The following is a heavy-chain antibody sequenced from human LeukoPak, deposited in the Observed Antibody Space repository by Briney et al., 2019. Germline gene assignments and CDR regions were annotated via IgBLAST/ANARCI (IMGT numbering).Heavy chain of an antibody. D-gene: IGHD3-9*01. CDR1: GFTFSSYG. CDR2: IWYDGSNK. CDR3: AKPRTYSDILTAIDY. Sequence: GGSLRLSCAASGFTFSSYGMHWVRQAPGKGLGWVAVIWYDGSNKYYADSVKGRFTISRDNSKNTLYVQMNSLRAEDTAVYYCAKPRTYSDILTAIDYWGQGTLVTVSS. V-gene: IGHV3-33*06. J-gene: IGHJ4*02.